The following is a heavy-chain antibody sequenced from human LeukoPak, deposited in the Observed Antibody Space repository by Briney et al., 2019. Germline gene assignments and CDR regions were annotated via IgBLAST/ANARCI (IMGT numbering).Heavy chain of an antibody. CDR2: ISSSSSYI. V-gene: IGHV3-21*01. CDR3: ARNANYYDSSGYYFFFDY. J-gene: IGHJ4*02. CDR1: GFTFSSYS. D-gene: IGHD3-22*01. Sequence: GSLRLSCAASGFTFSSYSMNWVRQAPGKGLEWVSSISSSSSYIYYADSVKGRFTISRDNAKNSLHLQMNSLRAEDTAVYYCARNANYYDSSGYYFFFDYWGQGTLVTVSS.